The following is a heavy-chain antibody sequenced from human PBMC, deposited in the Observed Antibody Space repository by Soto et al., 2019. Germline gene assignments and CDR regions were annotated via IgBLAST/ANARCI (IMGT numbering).Heavy chain of an antibody. D-gene: IGHD4-17*01. J-gene: IGHJ4*02. V-gene: IGHV1-18*04. Sequence: QGQLVQSGAEVKKPGASVKVSCKASGYTFNKYSISWVRQAPGQGLEWMGWISASNGNTDFVQKFQGRVTMAIDTSTSTAYMELRSLRSDDTAVFYCTRGHGDFAGDFDYWGQGTLVTVSS. CDR2: ISASNGNT. CDR1: GYTFNKYS. CDR3: TRGHGDFAGDFDY.